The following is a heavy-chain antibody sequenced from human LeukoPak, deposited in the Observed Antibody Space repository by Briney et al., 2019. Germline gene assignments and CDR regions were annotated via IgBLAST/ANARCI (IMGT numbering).Heavy chain of an antibody. CDR1: GGSFSGYY. CDR3: ARGSAGTGWGAAFFDFDY. D-gene: IGHD3-16*01. V-gene: IGHV4-34*01. J-gene: IGHJ4*02. Sequence: SETLSLTCAVYGGSFSGYYWSWIRQPPGKGLEWIGEINHSGSTNYNPSLKARVAIAVDTSKNQFSLKPSSVTAADTAVYYWARGSAGTGWGAAFFDFDYWGQGTLVTVSS. CDR2: INHSGST.